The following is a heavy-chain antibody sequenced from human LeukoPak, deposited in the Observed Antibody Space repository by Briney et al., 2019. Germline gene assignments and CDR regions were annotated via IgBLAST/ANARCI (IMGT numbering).Heavy chain of an antibody. D-gene: IGHD1-26*01. CDR3: TTGAGGYRGSYWTIDY. J-gene: IGHJ4*02. Sequence: GGSLRLSCAASGFTFSNAWMSWVRKAPGKGLEWVGRIKSKTDGGTTDYAAPVKGRFTISRDDSRTTLYLQMNSLKTEDTAVYYCTTGAGGYRGSYWTIDYWGQGTLVTVSS. CDR1: GFTFSNAW. CDR2: IKSKTDGGTT. V-gene: IGHV3-15*01.